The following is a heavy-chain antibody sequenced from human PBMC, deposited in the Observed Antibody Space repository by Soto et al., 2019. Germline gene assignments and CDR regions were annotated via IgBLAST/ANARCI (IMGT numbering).Heavy chain of an antibody. CDR3: TLGWCSRTRCYDY. Sequence: GGSLRLSCAASGFSFSNYWMNWVRQAPGKGLEWVANINQDGSEKYYVDSVKGRFTISRDNAKNSLYLQMNSLRVEDTAEYYCTLGWCSRTRCYDYWGQGTLVTVSS. V-gene: IGHV3-7*01. CDR2: INQDGSEK. J-gene: IGHJ4*02. CDR1: GFSFSNYW. D-gene: IGHD2-2*01.